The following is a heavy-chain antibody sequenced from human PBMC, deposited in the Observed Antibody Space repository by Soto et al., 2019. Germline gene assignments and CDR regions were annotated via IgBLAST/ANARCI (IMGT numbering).Heavy chain of an antibody. CDR1: GGSISSGNFC. Sequence: SETLSLACTVSGGSISSGNFCWTWIRQPPGKGLEWIAYIFYSGSTFYNPSLKSRVSISVDTSKNQFSLKLNSVTAADTAVYYCAGLYGSPWFDPWGQGTMVTVSS. CDR2: IFYSGST. J-gene: IGHJ5*02. CDR3: AGLYGSPWFDP. V-gene: IGHV4-61*01. D-gene: IGHD3-16*01.